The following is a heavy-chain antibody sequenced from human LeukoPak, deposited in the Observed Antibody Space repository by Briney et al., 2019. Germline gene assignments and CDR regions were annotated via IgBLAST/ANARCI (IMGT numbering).Heavy chain of an antibody. D-gene: IGHD3-10*01. CDR2: IYHSGST. V-gene: IGHV4-30-2*01. Sequence: SETLSLTCAVSGGSISSGGYSWSWIRQPPGKDLEWIGYIYHSGSTYYNPSLKSRVTISVDRSKNQFSLKLSSVTAADTAVYYCARSQPYYGSGVPYYFDYWGQGTLVTVSS. CDR3: ARSQPYYGSGVPYYFDY. CDR1: GGSISSGGYS. J-gene: IGHJ4*02.